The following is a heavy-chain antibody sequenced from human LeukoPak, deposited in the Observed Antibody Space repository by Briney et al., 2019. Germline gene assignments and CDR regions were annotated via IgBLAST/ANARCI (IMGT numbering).Heavy chain of an antibody. CDR2: ISAYNGNT. Sequence: ASVKVSCKASGYTFTSYGISWVRQAPRQGLEWMGWISAYNGNTYYVQKLQGRVTMTTDTSTSTAYMELRSLRSDDTAVYYCARDRLADTAMVTSGYWGQGTLVTVSS. CDR1: GYTFTSYG. V-gene: IGHV1-18*01. CDR3: ARDRLADTAMVTSGY. J-gene: IGHJ4*02. D-gene: IGHD5-18*01.